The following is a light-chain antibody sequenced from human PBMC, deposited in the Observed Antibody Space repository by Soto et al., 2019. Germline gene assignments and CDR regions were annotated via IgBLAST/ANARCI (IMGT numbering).Light chain of an antibody. J-gene: IGKJ1*01. V-gene: IGKV3-20*01. CDR3: QQYGSSPRT. CDR2: GAS. CDR1: QDVTTN. Sequence: EISMTQFPAILSASPGGGATLSCRAAQDVTTNFAWYQQEPGQAPRLLIYGASSRATGIPDRFSGSGSGTDFTLTISRLEPEDFAVYYCQQYGSSPRTFGQGTKVDI.